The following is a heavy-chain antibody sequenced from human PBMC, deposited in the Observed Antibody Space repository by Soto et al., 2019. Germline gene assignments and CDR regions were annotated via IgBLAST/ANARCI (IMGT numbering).Heavy chain of an antibody. V-gene: IGHV3-30*18. CDR3: AKEFGWELQLSHPYYNSGMDV. Sequence: QVQLVESGGGVVQPGRSLRLSCAASGFTFRSYGMHWVRQAPGKGLEWVALMSFDESNKYYADSVRGRFTISSDNSKSTLYLQMDILRPEDTAVYYCAKEFGWELQLSHPYYNSGMDVWGQGTTVTVSS. J-gene: IGHJ6*02. CDR2: MSFDESNK. CDR1: GFTFRSYG. D-gene: IGHD1-1*01.